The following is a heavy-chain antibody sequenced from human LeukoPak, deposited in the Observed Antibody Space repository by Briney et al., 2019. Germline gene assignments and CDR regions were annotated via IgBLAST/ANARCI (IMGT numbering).Heavy chain of an antibody. D-gene: IGHD1-26*01. J-gene: IGHJ4*02. V-gene: IGHV3-21*01. Sequence: GGSLRLSCAASGFTFSSYSMNWVRQAPGKGLEWVSSISSSSSYIYYADSVKGRFTISRDNAKNSLYLQMNSLTAGDTAVYYCARARATVRPDYWGQGTLVTASS. CDR3: ARARATVRPDY. CDR2: ISSSSSYI. CDR1: GFTFSSYS.